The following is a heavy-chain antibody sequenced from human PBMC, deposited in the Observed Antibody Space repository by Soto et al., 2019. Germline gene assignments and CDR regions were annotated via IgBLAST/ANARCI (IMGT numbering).Heavy chain of an antibody. D-gene: IGHD2-21*02. Sequence: QLQLQESGSGLVKPSQTLSLTCAVSGGSISSGGYSWSWIRQPPGKGLEWIGYIYHSGSNYYNPSLRSRVTTSVDRSKKQFSLKLSSVTAADTAVYYCARGYFGDCYYYYYGMDVWGQGTTVTVSS. V-gene: IGHV4-30-2*01. CDR2: IYHSGSN. CDR3: ARGYFGDCYYYYYGMDV. J-gene: IGHJ6*02. CDR1: GGSISSGGYS.